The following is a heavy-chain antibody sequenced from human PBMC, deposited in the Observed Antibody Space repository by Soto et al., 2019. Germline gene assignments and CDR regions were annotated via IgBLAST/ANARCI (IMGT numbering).Heavy chain of an antibody. V-gene: IGHV1-69*06. J-gene: IGHJ3*02. D-gene: IGHD3-10*01. CDR1: GGTLSDHG. Sequence: QVQLEQSGAEVKKPGSSVKVSCKASGGTLSDHGVAWLRQAPGQGLEWMGGTIPVFNTAKYAQKLQGRVTVTADKFTNIAYMELSSLRAEDTAFYSCARGVYGSGNYYTGPSAFDSWGQGTMVIVSS. CDR3: ARGVYGSGNYYTGPSAFDS. CDR2: TIPVFNTA.